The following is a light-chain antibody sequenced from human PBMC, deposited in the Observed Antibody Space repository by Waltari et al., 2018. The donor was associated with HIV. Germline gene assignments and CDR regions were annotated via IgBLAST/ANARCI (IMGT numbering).Light chain of an antibody. CDR2: GKP. CDR3: QSYDSGLTAYV. V-gene: IGLV1-40*01. Sequence: QSVLTQPSSVSGAPGQRVTISCTGSSSNIGAGYDVHWFQQLPGTAPKLLIYGKPNRPSGGPDRFSGSKAGTSASLAITGLQAEDEADYYGQSYDSGLTAYVFGTGTKVTVL. J-gene: IGLJ1*01. CDR1: SSNIGAGYD.